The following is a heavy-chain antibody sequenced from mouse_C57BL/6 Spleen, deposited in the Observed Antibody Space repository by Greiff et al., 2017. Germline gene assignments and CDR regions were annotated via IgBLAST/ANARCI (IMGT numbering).Heavy chain of an antibody. CDR2: IYPANGNT. Sequence: VQLQQSVAELVRPGASVKLSCTASGFYITNTYMHWVQLRPDPGLEWIGRIYPANGNTKYAPKFQSKATITADTSSNTAYLQLSSETAEDTAIYYCGKEFDYWGQGTTLTVSS. J-gene: IGHJ2*01. CDR1: GFYITNTY. V-gene: IGHV14-3*01. CDR3: GKEFDY.